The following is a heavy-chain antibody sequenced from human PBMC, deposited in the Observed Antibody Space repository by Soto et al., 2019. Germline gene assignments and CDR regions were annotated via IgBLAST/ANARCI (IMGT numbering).Heavy chain of an antibody. D-gene: IGHD2-2*01. V-gene: IGHV4-34*01. CDR1: GGSFSGYY. CDR2: INHSGST. CDR3: ARGIHCSSTSCYLGGRYYYYYYMDV. J-gene: IGHJ6*03. Sequence: SETLSLTCAVYGGSFSGYYWSWIRQPPGKGLEWIGEINHSGSTNYNPSLKSRVTISVETSKNQFSLKLSSVTAADTAVYYCARGIHCSSTSCYLGGRYYYYYYMDVWGKGTTVTVSS.